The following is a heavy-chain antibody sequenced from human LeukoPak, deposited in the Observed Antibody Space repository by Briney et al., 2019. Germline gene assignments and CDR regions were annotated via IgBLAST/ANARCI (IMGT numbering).Heavy chain of an antibody. Sequence: ASVKVSCKASGYTFTSYGISWVRQAPGQGLEWMGWISAYNGNTNYAQKLQGRATMTTDTSTSTAYMELRSLRSDDTAVYYCARDSRQWLDGGFDYWGQGTLVTVSS. CDR1: GYTFTSYG. CDR2: ISAYNGNT. V-gene: IGHV1-18*01. J-gene: IGHJ4*02. D-gene: IGHD6-19*01. CDR3: ARDSRQWLDGGFDY.